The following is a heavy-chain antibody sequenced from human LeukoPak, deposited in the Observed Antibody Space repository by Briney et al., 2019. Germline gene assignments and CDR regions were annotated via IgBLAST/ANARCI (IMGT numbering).Heavy chain of an antibody. D-gene: IGHD4-17*01. CDR2: ISAYNGNT. V-gene: IGHV1-18*01. Sequence: ASVKVSCKASGYTFTSYGISWVRQATGQGLEWMGWISAYNGNTNYAQKLQGRVTMTTDTSTSTAYMELRSLRSDDTAVYYCARETSYGDYRIARGGMDVWGQGTTVTVSS. CDR3: ARETSYGDYRIARGGMDV. CDR1: GYTFTSYG. J-gene: IGHJ6*02.